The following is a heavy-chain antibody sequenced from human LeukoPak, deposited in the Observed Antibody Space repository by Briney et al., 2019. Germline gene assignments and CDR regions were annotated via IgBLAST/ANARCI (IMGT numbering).Heavy chain of an antibody. J-gene: IGHJ3*01. CDR3: AREIRDGIDAFDV. CDR2: IYYSGST. CDR1: GGSISSYY. Sequence: PSETLSLTCTVSGGSISSYYWKWIRQPPGKGLEWIGYIYYSGSTNYNPSLKSRVTISVDTSKNQFSLKLSSVTAADTAVYYCAREIRDGIDAFDVWGQGTMVTVSS. D-gene: IGHD1-1*01. V-gene: IGHV4-59*01.